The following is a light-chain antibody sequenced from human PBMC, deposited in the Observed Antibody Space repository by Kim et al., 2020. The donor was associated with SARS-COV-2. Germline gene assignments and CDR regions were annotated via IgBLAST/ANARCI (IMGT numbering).Light chain of an antibody. CDR1: SLRSYY. J-gene: IGLJ1*01. CDR2: GKN. V-gene: IGLV3-19*01. CDR3: KSRDSSGNHYV. Sequence: SSELTQDPAVSVALGQTVRITCQGDSLRSYYASWYQQKPGQAPVLVMYGKNNRPSGIPDRFSGSSSGNTASLTITGAQAEDEADYYCKSRDSSGNHYVFGTGTKVTVL.